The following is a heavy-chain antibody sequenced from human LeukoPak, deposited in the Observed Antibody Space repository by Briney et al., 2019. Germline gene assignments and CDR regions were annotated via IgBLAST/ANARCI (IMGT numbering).Heavy chain of an antibody. CDR2: ISGSGGST. Sequence: AGSLRLSCAASGFTFSSYAMSWVRQAPGKGLEWVSAISGSGGSTYYADSVKGRFTISRDNSKNTLYLQMNSLRAEDTAVYYCAKAPRRTIVGDTTDYWGQGTLVTVSS. J-gene: IGHJ4*02. CDR3: AKAPRRTIVGDTTDY. CDR1: GFTFSSYA. V-gene: IGHV3-23*01. D-gene: IGHD1-26*01.